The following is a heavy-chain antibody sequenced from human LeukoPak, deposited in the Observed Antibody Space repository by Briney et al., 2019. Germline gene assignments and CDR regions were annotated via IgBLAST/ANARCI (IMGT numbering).Heavy chain of an antibody. D-gene: IGHD3-22*01. CDR3: AGSDTIGYSPREWDYWYFDL. Sequence: SETLSLTCTVSGYPISSGYFWSWIRQPPGKGLEWIGEINHSGSTNYNPSLKSRVTISVDTSKNQFSLKLSSVTAADTAVYYCAGSDTIGYSPREWDYWYFDLWGRGTLVTVSS. J-gene: IGHJ2*01. V-gene: IGHV4-38-2*02. CDR1: GYPISSGYF. CDR2: INHSGST.